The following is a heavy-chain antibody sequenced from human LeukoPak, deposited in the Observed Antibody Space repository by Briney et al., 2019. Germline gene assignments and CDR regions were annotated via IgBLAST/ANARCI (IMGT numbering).Heavy chain of an antibody. Sequence: GGSLRLSCAACGFTFSSYSMNWVRQAPGKGLEWVSSISSRSSYIYYADSVKGRFTISRDNAKNSLYLQMNSLRAEDTAVYYCARDLAARMVDGLDNWFDPWGQGTLVTVSS. CDR3: ARDLAARMVDGLDNWFDP. J-gene: IGHJ5*02. CDR2: ISSRSSYI. CDR1: GFTFSSYS. V-gene: IGHV3-21*01. D-gene: IGHD2-15*01.